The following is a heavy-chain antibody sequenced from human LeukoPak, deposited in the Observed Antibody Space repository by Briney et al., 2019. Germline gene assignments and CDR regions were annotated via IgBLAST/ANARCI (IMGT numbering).Heavy chain of an antibody. J-gene: IGHJ6*02. D-gene: IGHD2-8*01. CDR2: FDPEDGET. Sequence: ASVKVSCKVSGYTLTELSMHWVRQAPGKGLEWMGGFDPEDGETIYAQKFQGRVTMTEDTSTDTAYMELSSLRSEDTAVYYCATPGGCTNCVCYLWYYYGMDVWGQGTTVTVSS. V-gene: IGHV1-24*01. CDR3: ATPGGCTNCVCYLWYYYGMDV. CDR1: GYTLTELS.